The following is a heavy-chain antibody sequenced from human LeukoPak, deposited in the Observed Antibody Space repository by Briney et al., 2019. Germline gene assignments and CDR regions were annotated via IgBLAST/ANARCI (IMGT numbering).Heavy chain of an antibody. CDR1: GLTFSSYA. V-gene: IGHV3-30*04. Sequence: GRSLRLSCAASGLTFSSYAMHWVRQAPGKGLEWVAVISYDGSNKYYADSVKGRFTISRDNSKNTLYLQMNSLRAEDTAVYYCAREYYDILTGYTDDAFDIWGQGTMVTVSS. J-gene: IGHJ3*02. CDR3: AREYYDILTGYTDDAFDI. D-gene: IGHD3-9*01. CDR2: ISYDGSNK.